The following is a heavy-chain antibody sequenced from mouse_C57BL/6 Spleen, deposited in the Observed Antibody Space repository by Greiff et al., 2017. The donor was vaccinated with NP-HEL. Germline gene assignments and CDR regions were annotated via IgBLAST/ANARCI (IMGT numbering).Heavy chain of an antibody. CDR3: ARSCVGGY. Sequence: VQLQQSGPELVKPGASVKISCKASGYAFSSSWMNWVQQRPGKGLEWMGRISPGEGDTKPHGKLKGKATLTADKYSSTAYMQLSSLTSEDSAVYFCARSCVGGYWGQGTTLTVSS. J-gene: IGHJ2*01. CDR2: ISPGEGDT. CDR1: GYAFSSSW. D-gene: IGHD3-3*01. V-gene: IGHV1-82*01.